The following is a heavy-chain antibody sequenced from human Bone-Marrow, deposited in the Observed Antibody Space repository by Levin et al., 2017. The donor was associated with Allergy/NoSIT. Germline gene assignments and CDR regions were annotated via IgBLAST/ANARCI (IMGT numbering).Heavy chain of an antibody. CDR3: AKGGGSGWYQAEWYFDL. CDR1: GFTFSSYA. J-gene: IGHJ2*01. Sequence: GESLKISCAASGFTFSSYAMTWVRQDPGKGLEWVSALNGNGVNTYYADSVRGRFTISRDNSQNTLYLQMNSLRAEDTAVYFCAKGGGSGWYQAEWYFDLWGRGTLVTVSS. D-gene: IGHD6-19*01. V-gene: IGHV3-23*01. CDR2: LNGNGVNT.